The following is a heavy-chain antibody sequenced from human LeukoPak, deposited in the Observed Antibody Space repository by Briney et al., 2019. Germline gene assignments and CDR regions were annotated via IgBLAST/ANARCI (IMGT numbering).Heavy chain of an antibody. J-gene: IGHJ4*02. CDR3: AKLNLGEMAYFDS. CDR1: GFIFSSYV. CDR2: ISVGGGDT. D-gene: IGHD2-21*01. Sequence: QPGGSLRLSCEASGFIFSSYVMGWVRQAPGKGLEWVPSISVGGGDTFTADSVKGRFTITRENSKNTLYLQMMGLRVEDTAIYYCAKLNLGEMAYFDSWGQGILVTVSS. V-gene: IGHV3-23*01.